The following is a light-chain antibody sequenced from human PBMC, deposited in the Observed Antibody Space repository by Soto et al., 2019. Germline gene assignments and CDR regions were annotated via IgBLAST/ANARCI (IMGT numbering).Light chain of an antibody. V-gene: IGKV3-20*01. CDR2: VAS. J-gene: IGKJ1*01. Sequence: EIVLTQSPGTLSLSPGERATLSCRATQSVSSSSLAWYQQKPGQAPRLLIYVASGRPTGIPDRFSGSGSGTDFSLTISRLEPEDFAVYYCHQYGSSPWTFGQGTKVEIK. CDR1: QSVSSSS. CDR3: HQYGSSPWT.